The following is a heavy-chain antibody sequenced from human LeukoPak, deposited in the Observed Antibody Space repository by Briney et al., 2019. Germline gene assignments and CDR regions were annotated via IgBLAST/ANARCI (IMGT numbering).Heavy chain of an antibody. Sequence: GGSLRLSCTASGFTFGDYAMSWFRQAPGKGLEWVGFFRSTTYGGTTEHAASVKGRFTISRDNAKNSVYLQMNSLRVEETAVYYCASRYCSTPTFPYLGVFDYWGQGALVTVSS. CDR2: FRSTTYGGTT. CDR1: GFTFGDYA. D-gene: IGHD2-2*01. J-gene: IGHJ4*02. V-gene: IGHV3-49*03. CDR3: ASRYCSTPTFPYLGVFDY.